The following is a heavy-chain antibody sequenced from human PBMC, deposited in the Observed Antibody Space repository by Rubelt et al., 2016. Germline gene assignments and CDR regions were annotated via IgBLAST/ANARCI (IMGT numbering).Heavy chain of an antibody. V-gene: IGHV3-30*18. D-gene: IGHD6-13*01. J-gene: IGHJ4*02. Sequence: VQLLESGGGLVQPGGSLRLSCAASGFTFSNYGMHWVRQAPGKGLEWVAVISYDGSNKYYADSVKGRFSISRDKSKNTLYLQMNSLRAEDTAVYYCAKMAAAAGTTYYFDYWGQGTLVTVSS. CDR3: AKMAAAAGTTYYFDY. CDR2: ISYDGSNK. CDR1: GFTFSNYG.